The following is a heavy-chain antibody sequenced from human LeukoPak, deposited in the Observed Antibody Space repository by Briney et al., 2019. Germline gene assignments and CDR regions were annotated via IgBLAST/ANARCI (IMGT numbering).Heavy chain of an antibody. V-gene: IGHV3-21*01. CDR1: GFSFNSYN. Sequence: PGGSLRLSCVASGFSFNSYNMNWARQAPGKGPEWISSITSSGSRMFYADSVKGRFTNSRDNAENSLYLQMNSLRVEDSAVYFCARGPYSGSYGDYYHYYMDVWGKGTTVTVSS. J-gene: IGHJ6*03. CDR2: ITSSGSRM. CDR3: ARGPYSGSYGDYYHYYMDV. D-gene: IGHD1-26*01.